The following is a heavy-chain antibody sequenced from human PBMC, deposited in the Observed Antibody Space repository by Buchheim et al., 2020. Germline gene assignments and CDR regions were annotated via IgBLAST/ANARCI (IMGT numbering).Heavy chain of an antibody. CDR3: ARRGSTAMDYLSWGSGDRGFDY. CDR2: IYYSGST. Sequence: QLQLQESGPGLVKPSETLSLTCTVSGGSISSSSYYWGWIRQPPGKGLEWIGSIYYSGSTYYNPSLKSRVTISVDTSKNQFSLKLSSVTAADTAVYYCARRGSTAMDYLSWGSGDRGFDYWGQGTL. D-gene: IGHD5-18*01. CDR1: GGSISSSSYY. V-gene: IGHV4-39*01. J-gene: IGHJ4*02.